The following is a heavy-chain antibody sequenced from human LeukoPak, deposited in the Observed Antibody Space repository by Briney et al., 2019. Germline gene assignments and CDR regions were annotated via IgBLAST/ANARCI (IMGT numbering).Heavy chain of an antibody. CDR3: AREEENSSSWSDTEYFQH. J-gene: IGHJ1*01. CDR2: ISTIGIT. V-gene: IGHV4-61*02. CDR1: SGSISSSNYY. D-gene: IGHD6-13*01. Sequence: TSETLSLTCTVSSGSISSSNYYWSWIRQPAGGGLEWIGRISTIGITNYNPSLISRVTISVDTSKNQFSLKLSSVTAADTAVYYCAREEENSSSWSDTEYFQHWGQGTLVTVSS.